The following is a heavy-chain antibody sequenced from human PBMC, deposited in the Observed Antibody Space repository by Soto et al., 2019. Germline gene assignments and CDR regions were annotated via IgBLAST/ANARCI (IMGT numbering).Heavy chain of an antibody. CDR2: ISWNSGSI. D-gene: IGHD5-12*01. CDR3: AKDLGIEMATSYGMDV. V-gene: IGHV3-9*01. J-gene: IGHJ6*02. Sequence: LRLSCAASGFTFDDYSMHWVRQAPGKGLEWVSGISWNSGSIGYADSVKGRFTISRDNAKNSLYLQMNSLRAEDTALYYCAKDLGIEMATSYGMDVWGQGTTVTVSS. CDR1: GFTFDDYS.